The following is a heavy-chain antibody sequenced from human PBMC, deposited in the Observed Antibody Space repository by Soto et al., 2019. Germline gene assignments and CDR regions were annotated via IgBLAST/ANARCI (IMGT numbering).Heavy chain of an antibody. Sequence: ASVKVSCKASGYTFTNYGMSWVRQAPGQGLEWMGWISAYNGNTNYAQKLQGRVTMTTDTSTSTAYMELRSLRSDDTAVYYCVRDQRLLEWSRRDAFGIWGQGTMVTVSS. D-gene: IGHD3-3*01. V-gene: IGHV1-18*01. CDR2: ISAYNGNT. CDR1: GYTFTNYG. J-gene: IGHJ3*02. CDR3: VRDQRLLEWSRRDAFGI.